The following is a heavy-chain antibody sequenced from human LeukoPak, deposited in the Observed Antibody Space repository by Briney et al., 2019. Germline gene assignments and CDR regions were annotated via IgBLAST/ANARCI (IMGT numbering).Heavy chain of an antibody. CDR2: ITPVFGTV. J-gene: IGHJ6*03. Sequence: SVKVSCKASGGTFSSYIINWVRQAPGQGLEWMGGITPVFGTVNYAQKFQGRVTITADESTSTAYMELSSLRSEDTAVYYCATRGDSSSWPYYYMDVWGKGTTVTISS. D-gene: IGHD6-13*01. V-gene: IGHV1-69*01. CDR1: GGTFSSYI. CDR3: ATRGDSSSWPYYYMDV.